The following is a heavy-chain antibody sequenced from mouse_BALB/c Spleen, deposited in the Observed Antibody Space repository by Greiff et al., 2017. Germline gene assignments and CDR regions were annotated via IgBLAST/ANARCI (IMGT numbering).Heavy chain of an antibody. D-gene: IGHD1-1*01. V-gene: IGHV5-17*02. CDR2: ISSGSSTI. J-gene: IGHJ4*01. CDR3: ARSYAYYYSMDY. CDR1: GFTFSSFG. Sequence: EVQVVESGGGLVQPGGSRKLSCAASGFTFSSFGMHWVRQAPEKGLEWVAYISSGSSTIYYADTVKGRYTISRDNPKNTLFLQLTSLRSEDTAMYYCARSYAYYYSMDYWGQGTSVTVSS.